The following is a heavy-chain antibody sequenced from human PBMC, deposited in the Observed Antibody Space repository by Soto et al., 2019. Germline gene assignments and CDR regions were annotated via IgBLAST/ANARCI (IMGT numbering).Heavy chain of an antibody. D-gene: IGHD3-22*01. CDR3: AREGDMKFHSDSSDEPGY. Sequence: SVKVSCKASGGTFSSFVISWVRQAPGQGLEWMGRIIPSIGIINYAQKFQGRVTIAADTSTSTAYMELSSLRSDDTAVYYCAREGDMKFHSDSSDEPGYWGQGTLVTVSS. CDR1: GGTFSSFV. CDR2: IIPSIGII. V-gene: IGHV1-69*04. J-gene: IGHJ4*02.